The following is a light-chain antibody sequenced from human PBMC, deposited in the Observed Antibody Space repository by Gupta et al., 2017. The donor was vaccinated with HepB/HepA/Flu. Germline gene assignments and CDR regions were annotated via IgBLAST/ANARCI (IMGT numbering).Light chain of an antibody. Sequence: DIQMTQSPSSLSASVGDRVTITCRASQSISRYLNWYQQKPGKAPKLLIYAASRGQSGVPSRFSGSGCGTDFTLTISRRQPEDFANYYCQQRDSTPWTFGQGTXVEIK. CDR3: QQRDSTPWT. V-gene: IGKV1-39*01. CDR1: QSISRY. CDR2: AAS. J-gene: IGKJ1*01.